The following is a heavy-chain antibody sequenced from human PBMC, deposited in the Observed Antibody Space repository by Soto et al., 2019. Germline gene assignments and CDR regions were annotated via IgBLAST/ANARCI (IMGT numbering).Heavy chain of an antibody. CDR3: ARARSPRESWFDP. Sequence: SETLSLTCTVSGGSISGYYWSWIRQPPGKGLEWIGYIYYSGSTNYNPSLKSRVTISVDTSKNQFSLKLSSVTAADTAVYYCARARSPRESWFDPWGQGTLVTVSS. V-gene: IGHV4-59*01. CDR1: GGSISGYY. J-gene: IGHJ5*02. CDR2: IYYSGST.